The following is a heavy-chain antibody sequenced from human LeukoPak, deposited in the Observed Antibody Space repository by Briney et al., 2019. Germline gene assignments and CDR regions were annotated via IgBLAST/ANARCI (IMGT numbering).Heavy chain of an antibody. CDR3: ARENTGSYREFDY. Sequence: SETLSHTCTVSGGSISSYYWSWIRQPAGKGLEWIGRIYSGGSTNYNPSLKSRVTMSVDSSNNQFSLKLSSVTAADTAVFYCARENTGSYREFDYWGQGTLVTVSS. CDR1: GGSISSYY. V-gene: IGHV4-4*07. CDR2: IYSGGST. D-gene: IGHD1-26*01. J-gene: IGHJ4*02.